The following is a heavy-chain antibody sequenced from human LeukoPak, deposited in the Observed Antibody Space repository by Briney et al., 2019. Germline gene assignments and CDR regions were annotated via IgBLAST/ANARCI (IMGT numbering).Heavy chain of an antibody. Sequence: PSETLSLTCTVYGGSLSSYYWSWIRQPPGKGLEWVGYIYYSGSTNYNPSLKSRVTISVEKSKNQYSLKLSSVTAADTAVYYCARHAAVAAPGDYGGQGTLVTVSS. CDR1: GGSLSSYY. V-gene: IGHV4-59*08. CDR2: IYYSGST. J-gene: IGHJ4*02. D-gene: IGHD6-19*01. CDR3: ARHAAVAAPGDY.